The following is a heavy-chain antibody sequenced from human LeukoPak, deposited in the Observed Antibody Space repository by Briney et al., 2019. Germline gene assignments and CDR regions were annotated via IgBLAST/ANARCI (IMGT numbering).Heavy chain of an antibody. J-gene: IGHJ3*01. CDR1: GYRFTSYW. V-gene: IGHV5-51*01. D-gene: IGHD2-21*02. CDR2: IYPDDSET. CDR3: ARGHHVVVATATWASDAFDL. Sequence: GESLKISCKASGYRFTSYWIGWVRQMPGRGLEWMGIIYPDDSETKYSPSFQGQVTMSVDKSLSTAYLQWSSLKASDTAMYYCARGHHVVVATATWASDAFDLWGQGTMVTVSS.